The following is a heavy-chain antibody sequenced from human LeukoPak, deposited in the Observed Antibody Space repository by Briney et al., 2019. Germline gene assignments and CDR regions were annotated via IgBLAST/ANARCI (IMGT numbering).Heavy chain of an antibody. V-gene: IGHV3-11*04. CDR3: AGSFLDSSSSSLGGY. D-gene: IGHD6-6*01. CDR1: GFTFSDYY. CDR2: ISNSGGTK. Sequence: GGSLRLSCAASGFTFSDYYMSWVRQAPGKGLEWVSYISNSGGTKHYANSVKGRFTISRDNAKNSMYLQMNSLRAEDTAVYYCAGSFLDSSSSSLGGYWGQGTLVTVSS. J-gene: IGHJ4*02.